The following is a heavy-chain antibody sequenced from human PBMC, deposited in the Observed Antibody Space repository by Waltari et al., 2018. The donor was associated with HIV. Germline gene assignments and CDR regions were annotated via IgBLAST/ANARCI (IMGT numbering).Heavy chain of an antibody. V-gene: IGHV3-74*01. CDR3: ARASHYIEFSTFDGDYYFDL. CDR2: INSDGSTR. J-gene: IGHJ4*02. CDR1: GFSVRNHW. D-gene: IGHD3-9*01. Sequence: VQLVESGGGSIKTGGSLRLSCEGSGFSVRNHWMAWVRQGPGKGLVWVARINSDGSTRNYADAVKGRFVISRDNSRNTVYLQLNSVKVEDTAVYFCARASHYIEFSTFDGDYYFDLWGRGTRVAVSS.